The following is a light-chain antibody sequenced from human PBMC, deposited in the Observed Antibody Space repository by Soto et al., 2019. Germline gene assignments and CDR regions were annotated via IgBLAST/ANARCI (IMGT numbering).Light chain of an antibody. Sequence: DIQLTQSPSFLSASVGDRVTITCRASQGISSYLAWYQQKPGKAPKLLIYAASTLQSEVPSRFSGSGSGTEFTRTISSLQPEDLATYYGQQLNSYPHAVGGGTKVETK. J-gene: IGKJ4*01. CDR3: QQLNSYPHA. CDR2: AAS. CDR1: QGISSY. V-gene: IGKV1-9*01.